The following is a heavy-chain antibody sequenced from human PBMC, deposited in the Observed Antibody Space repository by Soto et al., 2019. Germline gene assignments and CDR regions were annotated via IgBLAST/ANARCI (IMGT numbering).Heavy chain of an antibody. V-gene: IGHV3-53*01. CDR1: GFSVSHNY. CDR2: IYSGGSS. J-gene: IGHJ5*02. D-gene: IGHD3-10*01. Sequence: EVQLLESGGGVKQRGGSLRLSCAVSGFSVSHNYISWVRQAPGKGLEWVSVIYSGGSSYYADSVRGRFTISKDNSANTVYLQMNSLRGEDTAMYYCTGQYWSLGTYYHDHWGQGTLVTVSS. CDR3: TGQYWSLGTYYHDH.